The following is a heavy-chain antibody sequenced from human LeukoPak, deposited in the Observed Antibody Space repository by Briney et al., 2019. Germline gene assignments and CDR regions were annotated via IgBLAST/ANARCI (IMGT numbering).Heavy chain of an antibody. CDR1: GGSISSRSYY. D-gene: IGHD5-12*01. V-gene: IGHV4-39*01. Sequence: SETLSLTCTVSGGSISSRSYYWGWIRQPPGKGMEWIGSIYYSGSTYYTPSLKSRVTISVDTSKNQFSLKLSSVTAADTAVYYCARRNLIVDIVATPSDDWGQGTLVTVSS. J-gene: IGHJ4*02. CDR3: ARRNLIVDIVATPSDD. CDR2: IYYSGST.